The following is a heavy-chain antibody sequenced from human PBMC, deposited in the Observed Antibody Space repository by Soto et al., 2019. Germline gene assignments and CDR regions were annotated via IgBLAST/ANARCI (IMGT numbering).Heavy chain of an antibody. J-gene: IGHJ4*02. CDR2: IIPMFGTA. D-gene: IGHD5-18*01. CDR3: ASGIQLWLRRINNGYSG. Sequence: QVQLVQSGAEVKKPESSVKVSCKAPGGTFSTYAISWVRQAPGQGLEWMGGIIPMFGTANYAQRLQDRVTITADESTNTDYIELSTLRSEDTAVYLCASGIQLWLRRINNGYSGWGQGTLVTVSS. V-gene: IGHV1-69*12. CDR1: GGTFSTYA.